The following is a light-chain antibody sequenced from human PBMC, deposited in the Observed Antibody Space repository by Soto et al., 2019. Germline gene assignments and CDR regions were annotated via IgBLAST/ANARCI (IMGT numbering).Light chain of an antibody. CDR3: QQYNDNWT. CDR2: KAS. V-gene: IGKV1-5*03. J-gene: IGKJ1*01. CDR1: QSISSW. Sequence: DIQMTQSPSTLSASVGDRVTITCRASQSISSWLAWYQQKPGQAPKLLIYKASTLPSGVPSRFSGSGSGTKFTLAISSLQPDDSATYYCQQYNDNWTFGQGTKVELK.